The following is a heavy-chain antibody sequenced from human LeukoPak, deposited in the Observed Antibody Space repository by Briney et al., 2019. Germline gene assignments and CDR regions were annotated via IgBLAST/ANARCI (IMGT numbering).Heavy chain of an antibody. D-gene: IGHD5-18*01. V-gene: IGHV3-23*01. CDR3: AKDVTAMVTYDY. CDR2: ISGSGGST. J-gene: IGHJ4*02. Sequence: GGSLRLSCAASGFTFSSYAMSWVRQAPGKGLEWVPAISGSGGSTYYADSVKGRFTISRDNSKNTLYLQMNSLRAEDTAVYYCAKDVTAMVTYDYWGQGTLVTVSS. CDR1: GFTFSSYA.